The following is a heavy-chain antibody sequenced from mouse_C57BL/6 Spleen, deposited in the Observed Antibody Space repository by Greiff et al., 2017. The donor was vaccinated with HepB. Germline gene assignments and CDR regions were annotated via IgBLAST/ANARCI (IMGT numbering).Heavy chain of an antibody. Sequence: QVQLKQSGAELVKPGASVKLSCKASGYTFTSYWMHWVKQRPGQGLEWIGMIHPNSGSTNYNEKFKSKATLTVDKSSSTAYMQLSSLTSEDSAVYYCAREGLRRRAMDYWGQGTSVTVSS. V-gene: IGHV1-64*01. CDR2: IHPNSGST. J-gene: IGHJ4*01. D-gene: IGHD2-2*01. CDR1: GYTFTSYW. CDR3: AREGLRRRAMDY.